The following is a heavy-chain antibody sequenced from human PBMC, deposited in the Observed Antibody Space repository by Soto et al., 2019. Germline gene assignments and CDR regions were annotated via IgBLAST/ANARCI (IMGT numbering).Heavy chain of an antibody. CDR3: ARGRWFRHDRSGSCYRHYGMDV. CDR2: IIPIFGTA. D-gene: IGHD3-10*01. CDR1: GCTFSSYA. J-gene: IGHJ6*02. Sequence: GASVKVSCKASGCTFSSYAISWVRQAPGQGLEWMGGIIPIFGTANYAQKFQGRVTITADESKSTDYMDLNSLISEDTAEYHCARGRWFRHDRSGSCYRHYGMDVWGQGTKVTVYS. V-gene: IGHV1-69*13.